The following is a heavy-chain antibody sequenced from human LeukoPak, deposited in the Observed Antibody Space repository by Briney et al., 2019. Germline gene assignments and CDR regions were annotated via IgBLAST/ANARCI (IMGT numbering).Heavy chain of an antibody. Sequence: GGSLRLSCAASGFTFSSYEMNWVCQAPGKGLEWVSYISSSGSTKYYADSVKGRFTISRDNAKDSLYLQMNSLRAEDTALYYCARDRRRDGNNYLDYWGQGTLVTVSS. CDR3: ARDRRRDGNNYLDY. D-gene: IGHD5-24*01. J-gene: IGHJ4*02. CDR1: GFTFSSYE. V-gene: IGHV3-48*03. CDR2: ISSSGSTK.